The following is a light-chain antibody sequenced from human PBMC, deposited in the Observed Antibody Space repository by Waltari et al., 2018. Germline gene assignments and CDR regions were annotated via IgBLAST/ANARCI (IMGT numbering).Light chain of an antibody. J-gene: IGKJ1*01. CDR1: QTIGSK. V-gene: IGKV3-15*01. CDR3: HQYNSWPQT. Sequence: EIVMTQSPPTLSVSPGERATLSCRASQTIGSKLAWYQQNPGQAPLLLIYGASTLATGVPARFSGIQSGTDFTLTISSLQSEDFAVYYCHQYNSWPQTFGHGTKVEV. CDR2: GAS.